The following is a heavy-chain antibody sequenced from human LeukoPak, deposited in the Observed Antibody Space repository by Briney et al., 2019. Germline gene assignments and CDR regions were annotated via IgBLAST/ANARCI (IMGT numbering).Heavy chain of an antibody. CDR3: ARNVVVPAATHYYYYGMDV. Sequence: SETLSLTCAVYGGSFSGYYWSWIRHPPGKGLEWIGQINHSGSTNYNPSLKSRVTISVDTSKNQFSLKLSSVTAADTAVYYCARNVVVPAATHYYYYGMDVWGKGTTVTVSS. J-gene: IGHJ6*04. CDR2: INHSGST. D-gene: IGHD2-2*01. CDR1: GGSFSGYY. V-gene: IGHV4-34*01.